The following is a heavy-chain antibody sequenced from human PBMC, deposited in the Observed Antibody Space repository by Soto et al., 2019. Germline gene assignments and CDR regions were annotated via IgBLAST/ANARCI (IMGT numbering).Heavy chain of an antibody. CDR2: INGSGRT. V-gene: IGHV3-23*01. CDR3: VKWGDDSKYFHH. J-gene: IGHJ1*01. CDR1: EFIFSKSS. D-gene: IGHD2-21*02. Sequence: GGSLRLSCAASEFIFSKSSMMWVRQAPGAGLEWVSGINGSGRTFYADSVKGRFTISRDNLKNTLFMQMNSLKAEDTAIYYCVKWGDDSKYFHHWGQGTLVTVS.